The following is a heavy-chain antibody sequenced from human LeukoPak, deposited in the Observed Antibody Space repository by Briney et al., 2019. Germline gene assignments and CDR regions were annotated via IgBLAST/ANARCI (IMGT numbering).Heavy chain of an antibody. CDR3: ARHSGGTYYVSLDP. CDR2: INHSGST. V-gene: IGHV4-34*01. D-gene: IGHD1-26*01. CDR1: GGSFSGYY. Sequence: SSETLSLTCAVYGGSFSGYYWSWIRQPPGKGLEWIGEINHSGSTNQNPSLKSRVTISVDTSKNQFSLKLGSVTAADTAVYYCARHSGGTYYVSLDPWGQGTLVTVSS. J-gene: IGHJ5*02.